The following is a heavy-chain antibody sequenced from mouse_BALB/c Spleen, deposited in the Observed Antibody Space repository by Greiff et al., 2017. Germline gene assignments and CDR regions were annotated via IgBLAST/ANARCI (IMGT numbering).Heavy chain of an antibody. CDR2: INPYNGDT. Sequence: EVKLVESGPELVKPGASVKISCKASGYSFTGYFMNWVKQSHGKSLEWIGRINPYNGDTFYNQKFKGKATLTVDKSSSTAYMQLSSPTSEDSAVYYCARGDITTVGPDYWGQGTTLTVSS. CDR1: GYSFTGYF. J-gene: IGHJ2*01. V-gene: IGHV1-20*01. CDR3: ARGDITTVGPDY. D-gene: IGHD1-1*01.